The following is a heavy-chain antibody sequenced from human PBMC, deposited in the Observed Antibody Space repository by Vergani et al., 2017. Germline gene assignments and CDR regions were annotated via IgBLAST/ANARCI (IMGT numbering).Heavy chain of an antibody. CDR2: IYHSGST. CDR3: ARDSGGDGWGSYEAWFDP. D-gene: IGHD3-16*01. J-gene: IGHJ5*02. V-gene: IGHV4-38-2*02. Sequence: QVQLQESGPGLVKPSETLSLTCTVSGYSISSGYYWGWIRQPPGKGLEWIGSIYHSGSTYYNPSLKSRVTISVDTSKNQFSLKLSSVTAADTAVYYCARDSGGDGWGSYEAWFDPWGQGTLVTVSS. CDR1: GYSISSGYY.